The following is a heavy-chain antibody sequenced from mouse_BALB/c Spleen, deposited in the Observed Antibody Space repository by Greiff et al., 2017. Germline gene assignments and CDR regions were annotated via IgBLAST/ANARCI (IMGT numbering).Heavy chain of an antibody. Sequence: EVHLVESGGGLVQPGGSMKLSCVASGFTFSSYWMSWVRQSPEKGLEWVAEIRLKSDNYATHYAESVKGKFTISRDDSKSRLYLQMNSLRAEDTGIYYCTNGGAYWGQGTLVTVSA. CDR2: IRLKSDNYAT. CDR3: TNGGAY. J-gene: IGHJ3*01. V-gene: IGHV6-6*02. CDR1: GFTFSSYW.